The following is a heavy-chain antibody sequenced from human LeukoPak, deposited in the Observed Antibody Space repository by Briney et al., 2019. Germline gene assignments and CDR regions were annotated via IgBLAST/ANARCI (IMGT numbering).Heavy chain of an antibody. Sequence: SQTLSLTCTVSGGSISSRSYYWGWIRQPPGKGLEWIGSIYYSGSTYYNPSLKSRVTISVDTSKNQFSLKLSSVTAADTAVYYCARPDSSGYYWDFDYWGPGTLVTVSS. CDR2: IYYSGST. D-gene: IGHD3-22*01. V-gene: IGHV4-39*01. CDR1: GGSISSRSYY. J-gene: IGHJ4*02. CDR3: ARPDSSGYYWDFDY.